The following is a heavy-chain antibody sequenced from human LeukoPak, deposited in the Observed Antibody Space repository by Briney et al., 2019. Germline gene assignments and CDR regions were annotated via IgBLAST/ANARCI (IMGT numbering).Heavy chain of an antibody. CDR3: ARGERGYRYGFEYFQR. Sequence: ASVKVSCKASGYTFTYYDINWVRQATGQGLEWMGWMNPNSGNTGYAQKFQARVTFTRITSISTACMELRSLRPEDTAVYYCARGERGYRYGFEYFQRWGQGTLVTVSS. V-gene: IGHV1-8*03. D-gene: IGHD5-18*01. J-gene: IGHJ1*01. CDR2: MNPNSGNT. CDR1: GYTFTYYD.